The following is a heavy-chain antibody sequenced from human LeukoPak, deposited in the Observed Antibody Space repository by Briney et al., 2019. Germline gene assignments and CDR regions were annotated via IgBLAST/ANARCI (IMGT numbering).Heavy chain of an antibody. CDR2: ISSNSSYI. CDR3: ARDKYGDYVIDY. V-gene: IGHV3-21*01. D-gene: IGHD4-17*01. J-gene: IGHJ4*02. CDR1: GFTFSSYS. Sequence: PGGSLRLSCAASGFTFSSYSMNWVRQAPGKGLEWVSSISSNSSYIYYADSVKGRFTISRDNAKNSLYLQMNSLRAEDTAVYYCARDKYGDYVIDYWGQGTLVTVSS.